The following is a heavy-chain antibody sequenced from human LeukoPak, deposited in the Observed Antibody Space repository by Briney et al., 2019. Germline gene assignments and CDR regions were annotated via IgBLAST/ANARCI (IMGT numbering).Heavy chain of an antibody. CDR1: GGPISNYY. V-gene: IGHV4-59*01. J-gene: IGHJ4*02. D-gene: IGHD1-14*01. Sequence: SETLSLTCTVSGGPISNYYWSWIRQPPGKGLEWIGYIYYSGSTNYNPSLKSRVTISVDTSKNQFFLRLSSVTAADTAVYYCARSPRGGTKTYFDYWGQGTLVTVSP. CDR3: ARSPRGGTKTYFDY. CDR2: IYYSGST.